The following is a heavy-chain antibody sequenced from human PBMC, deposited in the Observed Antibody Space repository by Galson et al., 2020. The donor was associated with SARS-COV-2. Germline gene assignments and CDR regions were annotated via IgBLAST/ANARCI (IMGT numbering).Heavy chain of an antibody. Sequence: GGSLRLSCAASGFILSDYYMTWIRQAPGKGLEWVSYISHSSTFTNYADSVKGRFTVSRDNAKNSLFLQMNSLRAEDTAIYYCARGRGGSGFDIWGQGTMVTVSA. CDR1: GFILSDYY. CDR3: ARGRGGSGFDI. V-gene: IGHV3-11*06. J-gene: IGHJ3*02. D-gene: IGHD1-26*01. CDR2: ISHSSTFT.